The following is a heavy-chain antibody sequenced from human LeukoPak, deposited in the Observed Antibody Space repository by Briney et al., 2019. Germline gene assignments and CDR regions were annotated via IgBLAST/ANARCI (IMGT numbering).Heavy chain of an antibody. D-gene: IGHD3-16*01. V-gene: IGHV4-34*01. CDR1: GGSFSGYY. Sequence: SETLSLTCAVYGGSFSGYYWSWIRQLPGKGLEWIGEINHSGSTNYNPSLKSRVTISVDTSKNQFSLKLSSVTAADTAVYYCAKIYQDNCAYHCAPDYWGQGTLVTVSS. J-gene: IGHJ4*02. CDR3: AKIYQDNCAYHCAPDY. CDR2: INHSGST.